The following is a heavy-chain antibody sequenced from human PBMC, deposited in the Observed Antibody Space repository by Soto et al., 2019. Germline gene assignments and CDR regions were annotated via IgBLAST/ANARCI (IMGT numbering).Heavy chain of an antibody. D-gene: IGHD2-15*01. CDR1: GFTFSSYA. CDR2: ISGSGGST. J-gene: IGHJ6*03. V-gene: IGHV3-23*01. Sequence: GGSLRLSCAASGFTFSSYAMSWVRQAPGKGLEWVSAISGSGGSTYYTDSVKGRFTISRDNSKNTMYLQMNSLRAEDTAVYYCAKGNRCSGGSCQPDYYYYMDVWGKGTTVTVSS. CDR3: AKGNRCSGGSCQPDYYYYMDV.